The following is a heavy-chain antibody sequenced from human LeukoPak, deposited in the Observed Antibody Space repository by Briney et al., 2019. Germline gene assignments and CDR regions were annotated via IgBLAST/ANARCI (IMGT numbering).Heavy chain of an antibody. CDR2: IYSGGST. V-gene: IGHV3-53*01. Sequence: PGGSLRLSCAASGFTVSSNYMSWVRQAPGKGLEWVSLIYSGGSTYYADSVKGRFTISRDHSKNTLFLQMNSLRAEDTAVYYCARGYAPGLRNPHYDFWGQGTLVTVSS. J-gene: IGHJ4*02. D-gene: IGHD4-17*01. CDR3: ARGYAPGLRNPHYDF. CDR1: GFTVSSNY.